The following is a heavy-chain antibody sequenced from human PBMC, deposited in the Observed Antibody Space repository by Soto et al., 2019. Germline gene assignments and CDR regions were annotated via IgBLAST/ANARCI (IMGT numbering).Heavy chain of an antibody. J-gene: IGHJ6*02. V-gene: IGHV4-59*01. CDR3: ARDLVVPAASSYYYYGMDV. CDR1: GGSISSYY. Sequence: SETLSLTCTVSGGSISSYYWSWIRQPPGKGLEWIGYIYYSGSTNYNPSLKSRVTISVDTSKNQLSLKLSSVTAADTAVYYCARDLVVPAASSYYYYGMDVWGQGTTVTVSS. D-gene: IGHD2-2*01. CDR2: IYYSGST.